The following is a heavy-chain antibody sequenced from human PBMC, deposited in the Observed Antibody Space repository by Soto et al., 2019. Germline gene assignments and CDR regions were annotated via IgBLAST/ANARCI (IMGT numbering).Heavy chain of an antibody. CDR3: ARDRVVFAVVNDYYYGMDV. Sequence: ASVKVSCKASGYTFTSYAMHWVRQAPGQRLEWMGWINAGNGNTKYSQKFQGRATITRDTSASTAYMELSSLRSEDTAVYYCARDRVVFAVVNDYYYGMDVWGQGTTVTVSS. D-gene: IGHD3-10*01. J-gene: IGHJ6*02. CDR1: GYTFTSYA. V-gene: IGHV1-3*01. CDR2: INAGNGNT.